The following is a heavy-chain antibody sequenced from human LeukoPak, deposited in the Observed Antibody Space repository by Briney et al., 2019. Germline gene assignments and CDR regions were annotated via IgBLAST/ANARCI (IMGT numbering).Heavy chain of an antibody. Sequence: ASVKVSCKASGYTFTGYYMHWVRQAPGQGLEWMGWINPNSGGTNYAQKFQGRVTMTRDTSISTAYMELSRLRSDDTAVYYCARDLGIVGATGLHWFDPWGQGTLVTVSS. CDR2: INPNSGGT. V-gene: IGHV1-2*02. CDR3: ARDLGIVGATGLHWFDP. J-gene: IGHJ5*02. CDR1: GYTFTGYY. D-gene: IGHD1-26*01.